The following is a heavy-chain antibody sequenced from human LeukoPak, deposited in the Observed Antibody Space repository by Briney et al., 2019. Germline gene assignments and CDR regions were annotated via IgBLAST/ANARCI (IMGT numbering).Heavy chain of an antibody. CDR3: ARLGYSSSDGAFDI. J-gene: IGHJ3*02. CDR2: IHYSGST. V-gene: IGHV4-59*01. CDR1: GGSISSYY. Sequence: SETLSLTCTVSGGSISSYYWSWIRQPPGKGLEWIGYIHYSGSTNYNPSLKSRVTISVDTSKNQFSLKLSSVTAADTAVYYCARLGYSSSDGAFDIWGQGTMVTVSS. D-gene: IGHD6-13*01.